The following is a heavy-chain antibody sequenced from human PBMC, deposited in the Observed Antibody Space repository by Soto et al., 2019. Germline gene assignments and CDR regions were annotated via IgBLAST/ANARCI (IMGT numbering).Heavy chain of an antibody. D-gene: IGHD2-15*01. CDR1: GGSVRSSSYY. V-gene: IGHV4-61*01. J-gene: IGHJ6*03. CDR3: ARGSGGSFYYYMDV. Sequence: SETLSLTCTVSGGSVRSSSYYWTYIRQPPGKGLEWIGHIYYSGSTNYNPSPKSRVTISEDTSKNQFSLKLSSVTAADTAVYYCARGSGGSFYYYMDVWGKGTTVTVSS. CDR2: IYYSGST.